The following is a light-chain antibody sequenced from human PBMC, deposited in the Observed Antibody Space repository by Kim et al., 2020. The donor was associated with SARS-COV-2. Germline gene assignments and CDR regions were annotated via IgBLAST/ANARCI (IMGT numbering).Light chain of an antibody. CDR1: QGIGDD. J-gene: IGKJ1*01. V-gene: IGKV1-6*01. Sequence: CASVGDRVAITGRASQGIGDDLSWFQQKPGKAPKLLIYSASSLQTGVPSRFSGSGSHTDFTLTINSLQPDDFATYYCLQDYNYSWTFGQGTKVEI. CDR2: SAS. CDR3: LQDYNYSWT.